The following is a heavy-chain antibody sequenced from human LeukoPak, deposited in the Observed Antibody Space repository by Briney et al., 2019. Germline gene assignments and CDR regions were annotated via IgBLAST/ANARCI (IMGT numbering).Heavy chain of an antibody. Sequence: GGSLRLSCAASGFTFSTYTTNWFRQAPGRGLEWVSSISSRSSYIYDADSVKGRFTISRDNAKNSLYLQMNSLRVDDTGVYFCAKGGERSSSSSDYWGQGTLVTVSS. CDR3: AKGGERSSSSSDY. CDR1: GFTFSTYT. V-gene: IGHV3-21*01. CDR2: ISSRSSYI. J-gene: IGHJ4*02. D-gene: IGHD6-13*01.